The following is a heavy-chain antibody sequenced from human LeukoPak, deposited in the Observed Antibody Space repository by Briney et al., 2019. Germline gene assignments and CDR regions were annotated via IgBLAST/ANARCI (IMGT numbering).Heavy chain of an antibody. J-gene: IGHJ4*02. CDR1: GGSFSGYY. Sequence: SETLSLTCAVYGGSFSGYYWSWIRQPPGKGLEWIGEINHSGSTNYNPSLKSRVTISVDTSKNQFSLKLSSVTAADTAVCYCARGLAAAGTGGYYFDYWGQGTLVTVSS. CDR3: ARGLAAAGTGGYYFDY. D-gene: IGHD6-13*01. V-gene: IGHV4-34*01. CDR2: INHSGST.